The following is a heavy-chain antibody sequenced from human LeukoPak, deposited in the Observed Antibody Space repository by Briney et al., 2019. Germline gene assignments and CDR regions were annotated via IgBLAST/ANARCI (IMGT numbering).Heavy chain of an antibody. CDR1: GFTFSNHG. CDR3: AGMDV. Sequence: PGGSLRLSCEASGFTFSNHGMHWVRQAPGKGPEWVAFMRHDGSIKYYVDSVKGRFTISRDNSKNTLYLQMNSLRAEDTAVYYCAGMDVWGKGTTVTVSS. CDR2: MRHDGSIK. V-gene: IGHV3-30*02. J-gene: IGHJ6*03.